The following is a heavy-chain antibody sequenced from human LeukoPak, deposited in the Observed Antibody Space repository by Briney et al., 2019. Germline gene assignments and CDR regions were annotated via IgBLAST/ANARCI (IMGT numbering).Heavy chain of an antibody. CDR1: GGSFSGYY. CDR2: IYYSGST. J-gene: IGHJ4*02. CDR3: ARHSSGWYLEDY. Sequence: PSETLSLTCAVYGGSFSGYYWSWIRQPPGKGLEWIGYIYYSGSTNCNPSLKSRVTISVDTSKNQFSLKLSSVTAADTAVYYCARHSSGWYLEDYWGQGTLVTVSS. D-gene: IGHD6-19*01. V-gene: IGHV4-59*08.